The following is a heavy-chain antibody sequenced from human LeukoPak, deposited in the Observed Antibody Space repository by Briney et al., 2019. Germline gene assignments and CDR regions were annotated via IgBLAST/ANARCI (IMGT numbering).Heavy chain of an antibody. J-gene: IGHJ3*02. Sequence: GGSLRLSXAASGFTFDDYGMSWVRQAPGKGLEWVSGINWNGGSTGYADSVKGRFTISRDNAKNSLYLQMNSLRAEDTALYYCARDRVGPEAYAFDIWGQGTMVTVSS. V-gene: IGHV3-20*04. CDR3: ARDRVGPEAYAFDI. D-gene: IGHD1-26*01. CDR2: INWNGGST. CDR1: GFTFDDYG.